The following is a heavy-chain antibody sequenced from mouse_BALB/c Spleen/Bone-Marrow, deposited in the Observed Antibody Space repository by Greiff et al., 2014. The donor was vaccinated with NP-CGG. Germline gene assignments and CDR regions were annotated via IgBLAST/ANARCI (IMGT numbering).Heavy chain of an antibody. CDR3: ARNSDWFAY. CDR2: IWSGGNT. J-gene: IGHJ3*01. CDR1: GFSLTTYA. V-gene: IGHV2-4-1*01. Sequence: VQLQQSGPGLVQPSQSLSITCTVSGFSLTTYAVHWVRQSPGKGPEWLGVIWSGGNTDYNTAFISRLSITKANSNSQVFFKMNSLQADDTAIYYCARNSDWFAYWGQGTLVTVSA.